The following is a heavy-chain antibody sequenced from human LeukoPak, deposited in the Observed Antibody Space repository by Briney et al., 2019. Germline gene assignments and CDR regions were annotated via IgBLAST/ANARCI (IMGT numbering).Heavy chain of an antibody. Sequence: PGGSLRLSCAASGFTFSGYAMSWVRQAPGKGLERVSGIGEGEEGTYCAGSAKGRLTISRDDSKHTVNLQMKSLRVEDTAVYYCAKGRVTTFEVVLTNYARYYHKDVWGKGTTVPVSS. V-gene: IGHV3-23*01. J-gene: IGHJ6*03. CDR3: AKGRVTTFEVVLTNYARYYHKDV. CDR2: IGEGEEGT. D-gene: IGHD3-3*01. CDR1: GFTFSGYA.